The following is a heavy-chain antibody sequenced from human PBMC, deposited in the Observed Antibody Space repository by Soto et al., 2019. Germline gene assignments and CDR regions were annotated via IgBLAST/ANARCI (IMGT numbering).Heavy chain of an antibody. V-gene: IGHV3-21*01. CDR2: ISSSSSYI. J-gene: IGHJ4*02. CDR3: ARTQPTTGTFDY. D-gene: IGHD1-1*01. CDR1: GFTFSSYS. Sequence: GGSLRLSCAASGFTFSSYSMNWVRQAPGKGLEWVSSISSSSSYIYYADSVKGRFTISRDNAKNSLYLQMNSLRAEDTAVYYCARTQPTTGTFDYWGQGTLVTVSS.